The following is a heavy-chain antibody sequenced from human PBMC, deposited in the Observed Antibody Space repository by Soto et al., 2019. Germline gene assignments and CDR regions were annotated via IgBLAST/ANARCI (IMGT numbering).Heavy chain of an antibody. CDR2: ISYDGSNK. CDR3: VGGQYYFGY. D-gene: IGHD3-10*01. CDR1: GFPFTSYG. V-gene: IGHV3-30*03. J-gene: IGHJ4*02. Sequence: QVQLVESGGGVVQPGRSLRLSCAASGFPFTSYGMHWVREAPGKGLEWVAVISYDGSNKYYADSVKGRFTISRDNSKNTLYLQMNSLRPEDTALYYCVGGQYYFGYRGQGTLVTVSS.